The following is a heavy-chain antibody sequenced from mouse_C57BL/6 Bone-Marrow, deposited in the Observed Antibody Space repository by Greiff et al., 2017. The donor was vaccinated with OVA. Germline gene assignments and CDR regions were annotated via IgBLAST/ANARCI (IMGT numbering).Heavy chain of an antibody. CDR1: GYTFTSYW. CDR2: IDPSDSYT. CDR3: ARGGYSKAMDY. J-gene: IGHJ4*01. V-gene: IGHV1-69*01. D-gene: IGHD2-5*01. Sequence: QVQLQQPGAELVMPGASVKLSCKASGYTFTSYWMHWVKQRPGQGLEWIGEIDPSDSYTNYNQKFKGKSTLTVDKSSSTAYMQLSSLTSEDSAVYYCARGGYSKAMDYWGQGTSVTVSS.